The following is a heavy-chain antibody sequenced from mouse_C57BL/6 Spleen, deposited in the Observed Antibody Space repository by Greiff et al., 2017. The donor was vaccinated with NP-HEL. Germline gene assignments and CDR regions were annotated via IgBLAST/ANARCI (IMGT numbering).Heavy chain of an antibody. CDR1: GYTFTSYW. Sequence: QVQLQQPGAELVMPGASVKLSCKASGYTFTSYWMHWVKQRPGPGLEWIGEIDPSDSYTNYNQKFKGKSTLTVDKSSSTAYMQLSSLTSEDSAVYYCARSPSLLGYAMDYWGQGTSVTVSS. CDR3: ARSPSLLGYAMDY. D-gene: IGHD2-10*02. V-gene: IGHV1-69*01. J-gene: IGHJ4*01. CDR2: IDPSDSYT.